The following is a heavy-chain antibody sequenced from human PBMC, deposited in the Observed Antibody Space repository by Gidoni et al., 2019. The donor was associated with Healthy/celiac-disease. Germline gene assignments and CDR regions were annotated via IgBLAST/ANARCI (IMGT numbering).Heavy chain of an antibody. V-gene: IGHV3-30*02. Sequence: QVQLVESGGGVVQPGGSLRLSCAASGFTFSSYGMHWVRQAPGKGLEWVAFIRYDGSNKYYADSVKGRFTISRDNSKNTLYLQMNSLRAEDTAVYYCAKCSEARKTYYYYYMDVWGKGTTVTVSS. CDR1: GFTFSSYG. CDR2: IRYDGSNK. CDR3: AKCSEARKTYYYYYMDV. J-gene: IGHJ6*03. D-gene: IGHD2-15*01.